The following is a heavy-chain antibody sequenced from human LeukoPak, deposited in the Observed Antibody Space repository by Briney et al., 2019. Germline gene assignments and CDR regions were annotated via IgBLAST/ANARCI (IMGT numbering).Heavy chain of an antibody. CDR3: ARESMAATAIYSFDY. CDR1: GYTFTSYY. V-gene: IGHV1-46*01. D-gene: IGHD2-2*02. CDR2: INPSGGST. Sequence: ASVKVSCKASGYTFTSYYMHWVRQAPGQGLEWMGIINPSGGSTSYAQKFQGRVTMTRDTFTSTVYMELSSLRSEDTAVYYCARESMAATAIYSFDYWGQGTLVTVSS. J-gene: IGHJ4*02.